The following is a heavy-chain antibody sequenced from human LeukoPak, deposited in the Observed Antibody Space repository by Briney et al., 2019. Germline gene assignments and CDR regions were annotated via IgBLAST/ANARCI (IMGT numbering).Heavy chain of an antibody. CDR2: ISAYNGNT. J-gene: IGHJ3*02. D-gene: IGHD3-9*01. V-gene: IGHV1-18*04. CDR3: ARYRVSAVLRYFDWLAYDAFDI. CDR1: GYTFTSYG. Sequence: ASVKVSCKASGYTFTSYGISWVRQAPGQGLEWMGWISAYNGNTNYAQKLQGRVTMTTDTSTSTAYMELRSLRSDDTAVYYCARYRVSAVLRYFDWLAYDAFDIWGQGTMVTVSS.